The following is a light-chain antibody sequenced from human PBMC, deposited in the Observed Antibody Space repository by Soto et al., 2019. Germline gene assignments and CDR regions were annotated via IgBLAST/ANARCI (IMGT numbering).Light chain of an antibody. CDR2: VAS. V-gene: IGKV3-20*01. CDR3: QQSDSTPWT. CDR1: QSVNRNF. J-gene: IGKJ1*01. Sequence: EIVLTQAPGTLSLSPWERATLSCRASQSVNRNFLAWLQHKPGQAPRLLIYVASSRATGIPDRFSGSGSGTDFTLTISRLAPEEFAVYFCQQSDSTPWTFGQGTNVEI.